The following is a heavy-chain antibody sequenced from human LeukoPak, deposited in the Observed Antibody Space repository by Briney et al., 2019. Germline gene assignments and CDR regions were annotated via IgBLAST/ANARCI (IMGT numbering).Heavy chain of an antibody. CDR2: IIPILGIA. CDR3: ASVLSGIAVAGSFDP. J-gene: IGHJ5*02. V-gene: IGHV1-69*04. D-gene: IGHD6-19*01. Sequence: AASVKVSCKASGGTFSSCAISWVRQAPGQGLEWMGRIIPILGIANYAQKFQGGVTITADKSTSTAYMELSSLRSEDTAVYYCASVLSGIAVAGSFDPWGQGTLVTVSS. CDR1: GGTFSSCA.